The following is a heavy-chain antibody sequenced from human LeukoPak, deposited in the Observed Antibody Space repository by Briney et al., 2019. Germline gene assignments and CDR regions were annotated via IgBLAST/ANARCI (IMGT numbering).Heavy chain of an antibody. CDR1: GGSISSYY. CDR2: IYYSGST. D-gene: IGHD3-3*01. V-gene: IGHV4-59*01. Sequence: PSETLSLTCTVSGGSISSYYWSWIRQPPGKGLEWIGYIYYSGSTNYNPSLKSRVTISVDTSKNQFSLKLSSVTAADTAVYYCARFWEWPRPGFDPWGQGTLVTVSS. CDR3: ARFWEWPRPGFDP. J-gene: IGHJ5*02.